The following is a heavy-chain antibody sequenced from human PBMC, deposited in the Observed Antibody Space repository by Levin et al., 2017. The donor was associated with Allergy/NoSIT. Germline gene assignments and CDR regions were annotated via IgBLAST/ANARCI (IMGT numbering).Heavy chain of an antibody. Sequence: LRLSCAVSGGSISSGGYSWSWIRQPPGKGLEWIGYIYHTGSTYYNPSLKSRVTISVDRSKNQFSLKLSSVTAADTAVYYCARSPLAIFGVVDNWFDPWGQGILVTVSS. CDR1: GGSISSGGYS. CDR2: IYHTGST. CDR3: ARSPLAIFGVVDNWFDP. V-gene: IGHV4-30-2*01. D-gene: IGHD3-3*01. J-gene: IGHJ5*02.